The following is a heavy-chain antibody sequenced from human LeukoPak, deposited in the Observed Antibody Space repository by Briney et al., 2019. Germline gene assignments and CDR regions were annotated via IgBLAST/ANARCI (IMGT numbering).Heavy chain of an antibody. D-gene: IGHD3-10*01. CDR1: GVMFPSYW. CDR3: ARRHHFGFLDS. V-gene: IGHV3-7*04. Sequence: PGGSLRLSCAASGVMFPSYWMTWVRQAPGKGLEWVANIEQDGSEKYYVDSVKGRFTISRDNAKDSVYLQMNSLRAEDTAVYYCARRHHFGFLDSWGQGTLVTVSS. J-gene: IGHJ4*02. CDR2: IEQDGSEK.